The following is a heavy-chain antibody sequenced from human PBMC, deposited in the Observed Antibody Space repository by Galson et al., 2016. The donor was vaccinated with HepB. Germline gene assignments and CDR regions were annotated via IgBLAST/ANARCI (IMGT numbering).Heavy chain of an antibody. V-gene: IGHV4-39*01. D-gene: IGHD3-10*01. CDR3: ARHKRLLWFSELRSSYYGMDV. CDR1: GGSISSSSYY. CDR2: INYSGST. J-gene: IGHJ6*04. Sequence: ETLSLTCTVSGGSISSSSYYWGWIRQPPGKGLEWIGSINYSGSTYYNPSLKSRVTISVDTSKNQFSLKLSSVTASDTAVYYCARHKRLLWFSELRSSYYGMDVWGKGTTVTVSS.